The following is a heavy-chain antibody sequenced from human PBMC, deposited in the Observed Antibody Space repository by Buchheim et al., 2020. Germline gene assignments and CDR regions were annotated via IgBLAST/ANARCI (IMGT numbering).Heavy chain of an antibody. CDR2: IKSKSGGETV. J-gene: IGHJ4*02. CDR3: TIHYTESTLVG. CDR1: GFTFSNAW. D-gene: IGHD4-11*01. V-gene: IGHV3-15*01. Sequence: EVQLVESGGGLVKPGGSLRLSCIASGFTFSNAWMSWVRQAPGKGLEWVGRIKSKSGGETVDYAAPVKGRFTISRDDSKNTFYVQMNSLKTDDTAVYHCTIHYTESTLVGWGQGTL.